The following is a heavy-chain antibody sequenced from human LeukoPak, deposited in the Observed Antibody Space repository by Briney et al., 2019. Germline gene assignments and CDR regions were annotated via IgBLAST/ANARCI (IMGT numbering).Heavy chain of an antibody. V-gene: IGHV3-74*01. J-gene: IGHJ4*02. Sequence: GGSLRLSCAASGFNLSPYRMYWVRQAPGKGLVWVSRVNSDGSTTNHADSVKGRFTISRDNAENTLYMRMNSLRPEDTAVYYCARGYYSSSRFDSWGQGTLVTVSS. CDR3: ARGYYSSSRFDS. CDR1: GFNLSPYR. CDR2: VNSDGSTT. D-gene: IGHD6-13*01.